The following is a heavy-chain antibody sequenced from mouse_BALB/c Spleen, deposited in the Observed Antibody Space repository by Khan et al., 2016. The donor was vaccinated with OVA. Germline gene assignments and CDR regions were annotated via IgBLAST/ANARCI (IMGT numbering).Heavy chain of an antibody. V-gene: IGHV1S136*01. CDR1: GYTITDYD. Sequence: EVQLKESGPELVKPGASVKMTCKASGYTITDYDMHWVKQKPGQGLEWSGYIYTYNDDTESTERFKGKATLTLDKSSSTAYLDLSGLTSADSSVYYCARSATGSCTLEYWGQGTTVTVSS. D-gene: IGHD1-1*01. CDR3: ARSATGSCTLEY. J-gene: IGHJ4*01. CDR2: IYTYNDDT.